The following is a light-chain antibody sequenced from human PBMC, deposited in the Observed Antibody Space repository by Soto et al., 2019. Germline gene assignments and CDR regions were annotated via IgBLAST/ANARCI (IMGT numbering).Light chain of an antibody. CDR3: QQTYSIPHT. CDR2: AAS. V-gene: IGKV1-39*01. Sequence: DVQMTQSPSSLSASVGDRVAITCRASQSINSFLNWYQQTPGEAPKLLIYAASSLQSGVPSRFSGSGSGTEFTLIISSLHPADFATYYRQQTYSIPHTFGQGTKLEIK. CDR1: QSINSF. J-gene: IGKJ2*01.